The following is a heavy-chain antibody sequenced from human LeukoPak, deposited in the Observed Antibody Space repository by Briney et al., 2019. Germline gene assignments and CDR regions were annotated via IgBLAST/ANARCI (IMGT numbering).Heavy chain of an antibody. CDR1: GFTFSSYA. CDR3: AKDQDYDILTGYLGSLDY. CDR2: ISGSGGST. J-gene: IGHJ4*02. D-gene: IGHD3-9*01. V-gene: IGHV3-23*01. Sequence: PGGSLRLSCAASGFTFSSYAMSWVRQAPGKGLEWVSAISGSGGSTYYADSVKGRFTISRDNSKNTLYLQMNSLIAEDTAVYYCAKDQDYDILTGYLGSLDYWGQGTLVTVSS.